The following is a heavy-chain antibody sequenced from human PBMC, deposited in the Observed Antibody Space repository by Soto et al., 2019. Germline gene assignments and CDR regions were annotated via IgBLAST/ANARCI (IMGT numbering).Heavy chain of an antibody. J-gene: IGHJ6*02. CDR2: NNHSGST. CDR3: ARELGYCSGGSCFRYYYYGMDV. CDR1: GGSFSGYY. Sequence: SETLSLTCAVYGGSFSGYYWSWIRQPPGKGLEWIGENNHSGSTNYNPSLKSRVTISVDTSKNQFSLKLSSVTAADTAVYYCARELGYCSGGSCFRYYYYGMDVWGQGTTVTVSS. D-gene: IGHD2-15*01. V-gene: IGHV4-34*01.